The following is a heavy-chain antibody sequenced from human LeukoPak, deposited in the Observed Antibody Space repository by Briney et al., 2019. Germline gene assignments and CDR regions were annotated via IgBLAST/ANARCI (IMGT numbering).Heavy chain of an antibody. Sequence: GRSLRLSCAASGFTFSSYGMHWVHQAPGKGLEWVAVIWYDGSNKYYADSVKGRFTISRDNSKNTLYLQMNSLRAEDTAVYYCARFYGSGSYYPTYGMDVWGKGTTVTVSS. D-gene: IGHD3-10*01. CDR1: GFTFSSYG. J-gene: IGHJ6*04. CDR3: ARFYGSGSYYPTYGMDV. V-gene: IGHV3-33*01. CDR2: IWYDGSNK.